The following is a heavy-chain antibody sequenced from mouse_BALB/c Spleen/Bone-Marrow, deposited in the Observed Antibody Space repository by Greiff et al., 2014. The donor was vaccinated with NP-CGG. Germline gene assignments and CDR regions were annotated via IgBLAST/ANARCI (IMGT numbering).Heavy chain of an antibody. D-gene: IGHD2-10*02. CDR2: ISSGGST. J-gene: IGHJ3*01. Sequence: VQLKESGGGLVKPGGSLKLSCAASGFTFSSYAMSWVRQTPEKRLEWVASISSGGSTYYPDSVKGRFTISRDNARNILYLQMSSLRSEDTAMYYCAKRGAYGNFCFAYWGQGTLVTVSA. CDR1: GFTFSSYA. V-gene: IGHV5-6-5*01. CDR3: AKRGAYGNFCFAY.